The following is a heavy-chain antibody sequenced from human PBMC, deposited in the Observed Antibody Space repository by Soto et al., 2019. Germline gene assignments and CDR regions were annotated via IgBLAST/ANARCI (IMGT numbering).Heavy chain of an antibody. CDR1: GYTFTSYG. Sequence: QVQLVQSGAEVKKPGASVKVSCKASGYTFTSYGISWVRQATGQGLEWMGWIRAYNGNTNYAQKLPGRVTMSTGTTTSTAYMDLRSLRSDDTDVYYCASDLPTMDGWGQGTKVTVSS. CDR2: IRAYNGNT. J-gene: IGHJ6*02. V-gene: IGHV1-18*01. CDR3: ASDLPTMDG.